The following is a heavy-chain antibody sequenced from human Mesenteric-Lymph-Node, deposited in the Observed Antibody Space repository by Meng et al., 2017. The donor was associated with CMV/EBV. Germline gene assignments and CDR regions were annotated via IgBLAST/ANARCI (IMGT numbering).Heavy chain of an antibody. D-gene: IGHD1-14*01. CDR2: INHSGST. V-gene: IGHV4-34*01. CDR3: ASLAPLNNTKDKIPSGY. CDR1: GGSFSAYY. J-gene: IGHJ4*02. Sequence: QVQLQQWGAGLLKPSEALSLTCAVYGGSFSAYYWSWMRQPPGKGLEWIGEINHSGSTNYNPSLKSRITISVDTSKNQFSLKLTSVTAADTAVYFCASLAPLNNTKDKIPSGYWGQGTLVTVSS.